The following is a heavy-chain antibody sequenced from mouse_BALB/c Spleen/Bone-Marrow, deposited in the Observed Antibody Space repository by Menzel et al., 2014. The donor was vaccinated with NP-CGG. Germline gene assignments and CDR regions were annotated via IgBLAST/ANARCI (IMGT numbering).Heavy chain of an antibody. Sequence: EVQLQQSGAELVKPGASVKLSCTASGFNIKDTYMHWVKQRPEQGLEWIGRVDPANGNTKYDPKFQGKATITADTSSNTAYLQLSSLTSGDTAVYYCATLTTVVDAMDYWGQGTSATVSS. CDR1: GFNIKDTY. CDR3: ATLTTVVDAMDY. J-gene: IGHJ4*01. CDR2: VDPANGNT. D-gene: IGHD1-1*01. V-gene: IGHV14-3*02.